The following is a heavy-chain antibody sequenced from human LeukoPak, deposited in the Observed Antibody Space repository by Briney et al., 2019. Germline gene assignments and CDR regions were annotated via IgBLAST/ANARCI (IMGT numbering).Heavy chain of an antibody. CDR1: GYTFSSYY. J-gene: IGHJ4*02. Sequence: GASVKVSCKASGYTFSSYYMHWVRQAPGQGLEWMGIINPSGGSTSYAQKCQGRVTMTRDTSTSTVYMELSSLRSEDTAVYYCARASGAGGMLYGPDYWGQGTLVTVSS. D-gene: IGHD2-8*01. CDR3: ARASGAGGMLYGPDY. CDR2: INPSGGST. V-gene: IGHV1-46*01.